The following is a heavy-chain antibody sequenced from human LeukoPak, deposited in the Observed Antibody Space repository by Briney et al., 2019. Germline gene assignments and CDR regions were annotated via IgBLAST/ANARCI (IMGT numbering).Heavy chain of an antibody. D-gene: IGHD1-1*01. J-gene: IGHJ4*02. Sequence: GGSLRLSCAASGFSFGSYWIAWVRQAPGKGLEWVANIKGDGSEKYYVDSVKGRFTISRDNAKNSLSLQMSSLRAEDTAVYYCARSTAGFDYWGQGTLVTVSS. CDR2: IKGDGSEK. CDR1: GFSFGSYW. V-gene: IGHV3-7*01. CDR3: ARSTAGFDY.